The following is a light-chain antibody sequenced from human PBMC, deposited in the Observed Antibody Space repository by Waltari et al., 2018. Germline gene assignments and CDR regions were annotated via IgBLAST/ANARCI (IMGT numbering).Light chain of an antibody. V-gene: IGKV3-20*01. CDR1: QSVSRT. Sequence: IVLKQSPGPLSLSPGEGATLSCRASQSVSRTLAWYQQKPGQDPKLLIYGASIRATGIPDRFTGSGSGTDFSLTISSLEPEDFAIYFCQHYVRLPATFGQGTKVEIK. CDR3: QHYVRLPAT. J-gene: IGKJ1*01. CDR2: GAS.